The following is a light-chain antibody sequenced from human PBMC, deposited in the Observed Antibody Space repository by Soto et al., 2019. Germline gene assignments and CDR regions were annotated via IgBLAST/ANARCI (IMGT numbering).Light chain of an antibody. V-gene: IGLV2-14*01. J-gene: IGLJ1*01. CDR2: DVS. CDR3: SSYTSATTYD. Sequence: QSALTQPASVSGSPGQSITISCTGTSSDVGAYNYASWYQQYPGEAPKVIIYDVSHRPAGVSNRFSGSKSGNTASLTISGLQTQDEADYYCSSYTSATTYDFGTGTKVTVL. CDR1: SSDVGAYNY.